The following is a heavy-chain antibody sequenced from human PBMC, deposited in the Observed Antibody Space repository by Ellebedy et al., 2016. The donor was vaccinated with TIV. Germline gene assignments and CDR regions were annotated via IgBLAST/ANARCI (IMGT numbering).Heavy chain of an antibody. CDR1: GYRFTNYW. CDR2: IHPGDSNT. Sequence: KVSCKASGYRFTNYWIGWVRQMPGKGLEWMGIIHPGDSNTRYSPSFQGQVTISADKSISTAYLQWSSLKASDTAMYYCARQGMDYGDYYFDYWGQGTLVTVSS. V-gene: IGHV5-51*01. J-gene: IGHJ4*02. D-gene: IGHD4-17*01. CDR3: ARQGMDYGDYYFDY.